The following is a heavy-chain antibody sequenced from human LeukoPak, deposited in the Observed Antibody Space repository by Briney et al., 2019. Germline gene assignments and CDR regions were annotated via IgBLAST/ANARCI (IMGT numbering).Heavy chain of an antibody. D-gene: IGHD3-22*01. Sequence: ASETLSLTCTVSSGSISTYYWSWIRQPPGKGLEWIAYIYYSGSTNYNPSLKSRVTISVDTSKNQFSLKLSSVTAADTAVYYCARVGPGRYYYDSSGRGFLDYWGQGTLVTVSS. CDR2: IYYSGST. CDR1: SGSISTYY. CDR3: ARVGPGRYYYDSSGRGFLDY. J-gene: IGHJ4*02. V-gene: IGHV4-59*12.